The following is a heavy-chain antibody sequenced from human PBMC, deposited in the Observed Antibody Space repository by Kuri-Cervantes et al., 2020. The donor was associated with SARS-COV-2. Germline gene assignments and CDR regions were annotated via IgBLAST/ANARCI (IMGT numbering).Heavy chain of an antibody. D-gene: IGHD4-17*01. CDR3: ARIRVTTYDAFDI. J-gene: IGHJ3*02. Sequence: SGPTLVKPTQTLTLTSTFSGFSLSTSGLCVSWIRQPPGKALEWLARIDWDDDKYYSTSLKTRLTISKDTSKNQVVLTMTNMDPGDRATYYCARIRVTTYDAFDIWGQGTMVTVSS. CDR1: GFSLSTSGLC. CDR2: IDWDDDK. V-gene: IGHV2-70*11.